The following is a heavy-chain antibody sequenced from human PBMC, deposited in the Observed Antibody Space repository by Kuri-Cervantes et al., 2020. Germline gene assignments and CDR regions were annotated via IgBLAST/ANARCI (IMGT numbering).Heavy chain of an antibody. CDR3: ARAGGYYGSGSYLYFQH. CDR2: INHSGST. CDR1: GGSFSGYY. V-gene: IGHV4-34*01. Sequence: SQTLSLTCAVYGGSFSGYYWSWIRQPPGKGREWIGEINHSGSTYYNPSLKSRVTISVDRSKNQFSLKLSSVTAADTAVYYCARAGGYYGSGSYLYFQHWGQGTLVTVSS. D-gene: IGHD3-10*01. J-gene: IGHJ1*01.